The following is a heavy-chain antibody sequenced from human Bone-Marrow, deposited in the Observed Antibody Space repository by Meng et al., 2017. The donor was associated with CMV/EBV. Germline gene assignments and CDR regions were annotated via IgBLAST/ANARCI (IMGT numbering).Heavy chain of an antibody. D-gene: IGHD2-2*01. V-gene: IGHV1-69*10. CDR2: IIPILGIA. Sequence: SVKVSCKASGGTFSSYAISWVRQAPGQGLEWMGGIIPILGIANYAQKFQGRVTITADKSTSTAYMGLSSLRSEDTAVYYCARVPYYSSTSCYRNWFDPWGQGTLVTVSS. J-gene: IGHJ5*02. CDR1: GGTFSSYA. CDR3: ARVPYYSSTSCYRNWFDP.